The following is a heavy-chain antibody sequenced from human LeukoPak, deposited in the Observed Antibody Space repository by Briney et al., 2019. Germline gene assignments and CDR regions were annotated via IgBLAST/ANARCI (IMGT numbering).Heavy chain of an antibody. CDR2: IRYGGSNK. J-gene: IGHJ4*02. CDR1: GFTFSSYG. V-gene: IGHV3-30*02. CDR3: AKDARITIFGVVTPDY. Sequence: PGGSLRLSCAASGFTFSSYGMHWVRQAPGKGLEWVAFIRYGGSNKYYADSVKGRFTISRDNSKNTLYLQMNSLRAEDTAVYYCAKDARITIFGVVTPDYWGQGTLVTVSS. D-gene: IGHD3-3*01.